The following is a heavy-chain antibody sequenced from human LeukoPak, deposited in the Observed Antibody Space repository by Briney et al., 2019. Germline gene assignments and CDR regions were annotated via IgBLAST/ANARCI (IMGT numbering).Heavy chain of an antibody. D-gene: IGHD5-12*01. Sequence: PGGSLRLSCAASGFTFSSYDMSWVRQAPGKGLEWVSAISGSGGSTYYADSVKGRFTISRDNSKNTLYLQMNSLRAEDTAVYYCATLYVDIVATQWYWGQGTLVTVSS. J-gene: IGHJ4*02. CDR2: ISGSGGST. CDR3: ATLYVDIVATQWY. CDR1: GFTFSSYD. V-gene: IGHV3-23*01.